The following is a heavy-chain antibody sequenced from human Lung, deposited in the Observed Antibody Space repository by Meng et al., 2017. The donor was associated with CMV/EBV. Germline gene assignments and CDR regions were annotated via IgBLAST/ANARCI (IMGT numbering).Heavy chain of an antibody. CDR2: VNPYNGDG. Sequence: ASVKVSWKASGYTLTSYGINWVRQAPGQGLEWMGWVNPYNGDGGYAQRFQGRVTVTTDTSINTAYLELTSLRSDDTAGYYCVRAGHGLEIWGQRTTVTVSS. J-gene: IGHJ6*02. D-gene: IGHD4-17*01. CDR1: GYTLTSYG. CDR3: VRAGHGLEI. V-gene: IGHV1-8*01.